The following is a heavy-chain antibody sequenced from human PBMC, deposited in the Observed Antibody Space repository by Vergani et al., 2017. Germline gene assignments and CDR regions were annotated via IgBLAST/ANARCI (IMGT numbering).Heavy chain of an antibody. J-gene: IGHJ3*02. D-gene: IGHD3-22*01. CDR2: VYSSGSI. CDR1: GGSIRRYY. V-gene: IGHV4-59*01. Sequence: QVQLQESGPGLVKPSETLYLTCTVSGGSIRRYYWSWIRQPPGKGLEWIGYVYSSGSINYNPSLKSRVTISVDTSKNQFSLTLSSVTAADTAVYYCARDQVVAYAFDIWGQGTMVTVSS. CDR3: ARDQVVAYAFDI.